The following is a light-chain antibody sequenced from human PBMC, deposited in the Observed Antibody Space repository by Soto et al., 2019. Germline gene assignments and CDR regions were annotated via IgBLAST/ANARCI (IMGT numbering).Light chain of an antibody. CDR1: QNVNSNF. CDR3: QQYGNSPRT. Sequence: VLTQCLGTRSLSPGESATLSGRASQNVNSNFLAWYQQKPGQAPRLLISGASNRATGIPDRFSGSGSGTDFTLTISRLEPEDFAVYYCQQYGNSPRTFGQGSMV. J-gene: IGKJ1*01. CDR2: GAS. V-gene: IGKV3-20*01.